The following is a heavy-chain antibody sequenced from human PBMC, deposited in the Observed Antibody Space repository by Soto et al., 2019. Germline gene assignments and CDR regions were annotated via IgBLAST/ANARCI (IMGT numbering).Heavy chain of an antibody. D-gene: IGHD3-10*01. CDR1: GYSFTSYW. CDR2: IYPGDSDT. Sequence: PGESLKISCKGSGYSFTSYWIGWVRQMPGKGREWMGIIYPGDSDTRYSPSFQGQVTISADKSTSTAYMELRSLRSDDTAVYYCARPYYYGSGSYPDYWGQGTLVTVSS. J-gene: IGHJ4*02. V-gene: IGHV5-51*01. CDR3: ARPYYYGSGSYPDY.